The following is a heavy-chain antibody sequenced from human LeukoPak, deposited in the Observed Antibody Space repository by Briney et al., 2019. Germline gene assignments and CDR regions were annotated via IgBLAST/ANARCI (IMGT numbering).Heavy chain of an antibody. J-gene: IGHJ5*02. Sequence: GGSLRLSCAASGFTFSSYAMSWVRQAPGKGLEWVSAISGSGGSTYYADSVKGRFTISRDNSKNTLYLQMNSLRAEDTAVYYCAKDPFSGGYDYSNWFDPWGQGTLVTVSS. CDR3: AKDPFSGGYDYSNWFDP. CDR2: ISGSGGST. V-gene: IGHV3-23*01. CDR1: GFTFSSYA. D-gene: IGHD5-12*01.